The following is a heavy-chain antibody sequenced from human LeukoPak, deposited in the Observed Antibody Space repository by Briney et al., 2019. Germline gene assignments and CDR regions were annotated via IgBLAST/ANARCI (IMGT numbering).Heavy chain of an antibody. CDR2: FYDSGNT. CDR1: GGSISSSSYY. J-gene: IGHJ3*02. CDR3: ARDMSRVYYYDSSGYYSKHDAFDI. Sequence: SETLSLTCIVSGGSISSSSYYWDWICQAPGDGLQCIGNFYDSGNTRYNPSLKSRVTISVDTSKNQFSLKLSSVTAADTAVYYCARDMSRVYYYDSSGYYSKHDAFDIWGQGTMVTVSS. D-gene: IGHD3-22*01. V-gene: IGHV4-39*07.